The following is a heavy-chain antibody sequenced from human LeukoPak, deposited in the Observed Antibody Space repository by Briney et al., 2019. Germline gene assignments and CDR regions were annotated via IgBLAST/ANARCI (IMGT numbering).Heavy chain of an antibody. CDR3: AKDLGGIAVAGLSHTFDY. CDR2: ISYDGSNK. V-gene: IGHV3-30*18. D-gene: IGHD6-19*01. Sequence: GRSLRLSCAASGYIFSDHAMHWVRQAPGKGLEWVAVISYDGSNKYYADSVKGRFTISRDNSKNTLYLQMNSLRAEDTAVYYCAKDLGGIAVAGLSHTFDYWGQGTLVTVSS. CDR1: GYIFSDHA. J-gene: IGHJ4*02.